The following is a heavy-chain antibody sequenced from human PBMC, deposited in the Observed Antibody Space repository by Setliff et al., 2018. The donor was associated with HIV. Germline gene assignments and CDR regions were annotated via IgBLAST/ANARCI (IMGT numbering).Heavy chain of an antibody. V-gene: IGHV1-2*06. D-gene: IGHD3-10*01. CDR2: INPNSGGT. CDR1: GYTFTDYY. Sequence: ASVKVSCKASGYTFTDYYMHWVRQAPGQGLEWMGRINPNSGGTNYARNFQGRVTMTRDTSISTAYMVLSSLKSEDMAVYYCASGKGVRGVSIRGGLDVWGKGTTVTVSS. J-gene: IGHJ6*04. CDR3: ASGKGVRGVSIRGGLDV.